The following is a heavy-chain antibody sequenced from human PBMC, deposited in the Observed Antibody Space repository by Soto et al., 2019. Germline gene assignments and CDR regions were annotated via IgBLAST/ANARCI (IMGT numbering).Heavy chain of an antibody. D-gene: IGHD3-10*01. CDR3: ARDARTYYYGSGSQFDY. J-gene: IGHJ4*02. Sequence: QVQLVQSGAEVKKPGASVKVSCKASGYTFTSYGISWVRQAPGQGLEWMGWISAYNGNTNYAQKLQGRVTITTDTTTSTAYMELTSLRSDDTAVYYCARDARTYYYGSGSQFDYWGQGNLVTVSS. V-gene: IGHV1-18*01. CDR1: GYTFTSYG. CDR2: ISAYNGNT.